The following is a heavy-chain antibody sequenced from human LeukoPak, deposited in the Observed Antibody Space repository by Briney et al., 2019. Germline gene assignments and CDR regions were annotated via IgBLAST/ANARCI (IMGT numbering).Heavy chain of an antibody. CDR2: ISYDGSNK. V-gene: IGHV3-30*18. Sequence: PGGPLRLSCAASGFTFSSYGMHWVRQAPGKGLEWVAVISYDGSNKYYADSVKGRFTISRDNSKNTLYLQMNSLRAEDTAVYYCAKLGGLAAAGDYWGQGTLVTVSS. CDR3: AKLGGLAAAGDY. CDR1: GFTFSSYG. D-gene: IGHD6-13*01. J-gene: IGHJ4*02.